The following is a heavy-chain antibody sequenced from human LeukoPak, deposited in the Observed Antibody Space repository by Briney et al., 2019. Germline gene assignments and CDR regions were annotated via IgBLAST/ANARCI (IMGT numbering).Heavy chain of an antibody. CDR1: GGSISISSYY. J-gene: IGHJ4*02. Sequence: PSETLSLTCTVSGGSISISSYYWGWIRQPPGKALEWIGSTNYIGSTYYNPSLKSRVTISVDTSKNQFSLKLSSVTAADTAVYYCARHRKDSSGYYYQQQLGYYFDFWGQGTLVTVSS. CDR3: ARHRKDSSGYYYQQQLGYYFDF. CDR2: TNYIGST. D-gene: IGHD3-22*01. V-gene: IGHV4-39*01.